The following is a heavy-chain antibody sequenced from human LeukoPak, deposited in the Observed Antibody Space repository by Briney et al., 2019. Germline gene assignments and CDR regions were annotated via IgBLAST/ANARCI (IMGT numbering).Heavy chain of an antibody. CDR1: GFTFSSYA. V-gene: IGHV3-23*01. Sequence: PGGSLRLSCAASGFTFSSYAMSWVRQAPGKGLEWVSAISGSGGSTYYADSVKGRFTISRDNSKNTLYLQMNSLRAEDTAVYYCARDPDRSGWSTFEYWGQGTLVTVSS. CDR2: ISGSGGST. CDR3: ARDPDRSGWSTFEY. J-gene: IGHJ4*02. D-gene: IGHD6-19*01.